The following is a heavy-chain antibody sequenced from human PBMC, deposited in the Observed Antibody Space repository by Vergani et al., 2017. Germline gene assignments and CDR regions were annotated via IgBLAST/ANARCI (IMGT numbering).Heavy chain of an antibody. V-gene: IGHV4-61*02. CDR3: ASRKFWGGYYRPHYYDYYRDV. CDR1: GGSISSGSYY. J-gene: IGHJ6*03. Sequence: QVQLQESGPGLVKPSQTLSLTCTVSGGSISSGSYYWSWIRQPAGKGLEWIGRIYTSGSTNYNPSLKSRVTMSVDTSKNQFSRKLSSVTAAETAVYYWASRKFWGGYYRPHYYDYYRDVWGKGTTVTVSS. D-gene: IGHD3-3*01. CDR2: IYTSGST.